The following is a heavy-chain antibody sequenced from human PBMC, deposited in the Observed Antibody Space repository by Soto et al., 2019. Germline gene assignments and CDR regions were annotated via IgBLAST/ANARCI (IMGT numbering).Heavy chain of an antibody. CDR1: GGSISSGGYY. J-gene: IGHJ4*02. Sequence: SETLSLTCTVSGGSISSGGYYWSWIRQHPGKGLEWIGYIYYSGSTYYNPSLKSRVTISVDTSKNQFSLKLSSVTAADTAVYYCAREAARIRHRGYFDYWGQGTLVTVSS. D-gene: IGHD6-6*01. CDR3: AREAARIRHRGYFDY. V-gene: IGHV4-31*03. CDR2: IYYSGST.